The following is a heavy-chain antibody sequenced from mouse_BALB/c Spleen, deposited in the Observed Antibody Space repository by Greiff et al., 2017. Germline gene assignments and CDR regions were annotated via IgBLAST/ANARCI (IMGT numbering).Heavy chain of an antibody. CDR1: GFSLTSYG. CDR2: IWSGGST. D-gene: IGHD2-14*01. J-gene: IGHJ1*01. CDR3: ASPYRDWYFDV. Sequence: VQGVESGPGLVQPSQSLSITCTVSGFSLTSYGVHWVRQSPGKGLEWLGVIWSGGSTDYNAAFISRLSISKDNSKSQVFFKMNSLQADDTAIYYCASPYRDWYFDVWGAGTTVTVSS. V-gene: IGHV2-4-1*01.